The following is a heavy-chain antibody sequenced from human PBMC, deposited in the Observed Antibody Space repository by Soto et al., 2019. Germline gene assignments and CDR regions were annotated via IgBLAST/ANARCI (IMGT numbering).Heavy chain of an antibody. CDR2: IYYSGST. Sequence: SETLSLTCTVSGGSISSYYWSWIRQPPGKGLEWIGYIYYSGSTNYNPSLKSRVTISVDTSKNQFSLKLSSVTAADTAVYYCASSYDILTGYYQGRDPYYFDYWGQGTLVTSPQ. J-gene: IGHJ4*02. CDR3: ASSYDILTGYYQGRDPYYFDY. D-gene: IGHD3-9*01. V-gene: IGHV4-59*01. CDR1: GGSISSYY.